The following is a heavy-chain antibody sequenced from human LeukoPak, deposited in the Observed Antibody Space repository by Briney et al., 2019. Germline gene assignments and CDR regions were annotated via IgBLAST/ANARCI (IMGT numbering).Heavy chain of an antibody. CDR3: ASHYDSSGYYYYGY. Sequence: PGRSLRLSCAASGFTFSSYGMHWVRQAPGKGLEWVAVISYDGSNKYYADSVKGRFTISRDNSKNTLYLQMNSLRAEDTAAYYCASHYDSSGYYYYGYWGQGTLVTVSS. J-gene: IGHJ4*02. V-gene: IGHV3-30*03. CDR1: GFTFSSYG. CDR2: ISYDGSNK. D-gene: IGHD3-22*01.